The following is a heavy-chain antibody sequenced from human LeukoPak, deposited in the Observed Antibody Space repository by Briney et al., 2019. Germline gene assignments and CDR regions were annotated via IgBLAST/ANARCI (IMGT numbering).Heavy chain of an antibody. CDR1: GGSISSSSYY. V-gene: IGHV4-39*01. D-gene: IGHD3-10*01. CDR3: ARPHGDLPYYFDY. J-gene: IGHJ4*02. Sequence: MTSETLSLTCTVSGGSISSSSYYWGWIRQPPGKGLEWIGSIYYSGSTYYNPSLKSRVTISVDTSKNQFSLKLSSVTAADTAVYYCARPHGDLPYYFDYWGQGTLVTVSS. CDR2: IYYSGST.